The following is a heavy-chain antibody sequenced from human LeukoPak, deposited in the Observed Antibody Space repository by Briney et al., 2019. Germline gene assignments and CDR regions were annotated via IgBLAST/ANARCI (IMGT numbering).Heavy chain of an antibody. J-gene: IGHJ4*02. Sequence: GASVKVSCKASGYTFTSYGISWVRQAPGQGLEWMGWISAYNGNTNYAQKLQGRVTMTTDTSTSTAYMELRSLRSDDTAVYYCAREGFFMSPTIAAAGTPLDYWGQGTLVTVSS. D-gene: IGHD6-13*01. CDR1: GYTFTSYG. CDR3: AREGFFMSPTIAAAGTPLDY. CDR2: ISAYNGNT. V-gene: IGHV1-18*01.